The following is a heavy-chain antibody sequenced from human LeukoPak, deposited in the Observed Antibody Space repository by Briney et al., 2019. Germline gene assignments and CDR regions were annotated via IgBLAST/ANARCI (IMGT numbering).Heavy chain of an antibody. D-gene: IGHD6-19*01. J-gene: IGHJ6*02. V-gene: IGHV3-23*01. Sequence: GGSLRLSCAASGFTFSSYAMSSVRPAPGKRLGWVSAISGSGGSTYYADSVKGRFTISRDNSKNTQYLQMNSLRAEDTAVYYCAKSGSGWTPIYYYYYGMDVWGQGTTVTVS. CDR3: AKSGSGWTPIYYYYYGMDV. CDR2: ISGSGGST. CDR1: GFTFSSYA.